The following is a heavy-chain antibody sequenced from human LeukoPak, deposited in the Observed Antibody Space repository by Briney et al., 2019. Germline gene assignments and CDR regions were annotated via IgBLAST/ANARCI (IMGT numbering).Heavy chain of an antibody. V-gene: IGHV4-59*01. Sequence: KASETLSLTCTVSGGSISSYYWSWIRQPPGKGLEWIGYIYYSGSTNYNPSLKSRVTISVDTSKNQFSLKLSSVTAADTAVYYCARALKPYYYYYYMDVWGKGTTVTVSS. CDR3: ARALKPYYYYYYMDV. CDR1: GGSISSYY. J-gene: IGHJ6*03. CDR2: IYYSGST.